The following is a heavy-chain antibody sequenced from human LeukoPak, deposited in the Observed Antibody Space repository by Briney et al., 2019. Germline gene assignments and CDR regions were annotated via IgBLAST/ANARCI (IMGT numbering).Heavy chain of an antibody. D-gene: IGHD3-22*01. CDR1: GGSIYSGYYY. CDR2: LYYSGST. J-gene: IGHJ4*02. V-gene: IGHV4-39*01. Sequence: SSETLPLTCTVSGGSIYSGYYYWGWIRQPPGKGLEWIGSLYYSGSTNYNPSLKSRVTISVDTSKNQFSLKLNSVTAADTAVYYCARNSSGIEHLRPFDYWGQGTLVTVSS. CDR3: ARNSSGIEHLRPFDY.